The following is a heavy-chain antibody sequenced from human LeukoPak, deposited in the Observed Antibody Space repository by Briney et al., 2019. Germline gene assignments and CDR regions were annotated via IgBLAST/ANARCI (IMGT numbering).Heavy chain of an antibody. V-gene: IGHV4-34*01. J-gene: IGHJ4*02. Sequence: SETLSLTCAVYGGSFSGYYWSWIRQPPGKGLEWIGEINHSGSTNYNPSLKSRVTISVDTSKNQFSLRLSSVTAADTAVYYCARGPHLLWFGELYGYWGQGTLVTVSS. D-gene: IGHD3-10*01. CDR3: ARGPHLLWFGELYGY. CDR1: GGSFSGYY. CDR2: INHSGST.